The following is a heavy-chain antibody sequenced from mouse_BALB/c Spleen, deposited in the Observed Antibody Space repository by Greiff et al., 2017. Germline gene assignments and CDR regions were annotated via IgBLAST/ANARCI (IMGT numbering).Heavy chain of an antibody. CDR1: GYSFTGYY. CDR2: ISCYNGAT. CDR3: ARDVDYDDGGYYAMDY. V-gene: IGHV1S34*01. D-gene: IGHD2-4*01. J-gene: IGHJ4*01. Sequence: LVKTGASVKISCKASGYSFTGYYMHWVKQSHGKSLAWIGYISCYNGATSYNQKFKGKATFTVDTSSSTAYMQFNSLTSEDSAVYYCARDVDYDDGGYYAMDYWGQGTSVTVSS.